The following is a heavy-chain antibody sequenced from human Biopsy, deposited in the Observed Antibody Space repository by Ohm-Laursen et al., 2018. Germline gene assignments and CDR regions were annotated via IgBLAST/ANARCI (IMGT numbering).Heavy chain of an antibody. J-gene: IGHJ4*02. CDR2: VNPNSGAT. Sequence: SVKVSCKASGGTSNSFAISWVRQAPGQGLEWMGWVNPNSGATNSAENFRDRVTLTRDTSISAVYIELRRLKSDDAAVYYCARDRMTDVFGGPTRTDVFDSWGQGTPVTVSS. CDR1: GGTSNSFA. CDR3: ARDRMTDVFGGPTRTDVFDS. V-gene: IGHV1-2*02. D-gene: IGHD3-10*01.